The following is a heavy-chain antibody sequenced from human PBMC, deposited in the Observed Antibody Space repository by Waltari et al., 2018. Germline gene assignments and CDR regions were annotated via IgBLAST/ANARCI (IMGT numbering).Heavy chain of an antibody. CDR3: TSGRWLANFDD. Sequence: EGQLVESGGGWVQPGRYLRLAGNGSGFTFSDYDLSWVRQAPGKGLEWVAFIGSKPYGETTEYAASVRGRFTISRDDSENFAYLEMNSLKSEDTALYYCTSGRWLANFDDWGQGALVTVSS. V-gene: IGHV3-49*04. CDR2: IGSKPYGETT. J-gene: IGHJ4*02. D-gene: IGHD6-19*01. CDR1: GFTFSDYD.